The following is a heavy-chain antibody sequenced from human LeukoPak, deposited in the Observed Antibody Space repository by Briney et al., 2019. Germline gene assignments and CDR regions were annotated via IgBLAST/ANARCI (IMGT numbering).Heavy chain of an antibody. J-gene: IGHJ3*02. V-gene: IGHV5-51*01. CDR3: ARPSGYGGNDAFEI. Sequence: GESLKISCKGSGYSFSSHWIAWVRQLSGKGLEWMGIIYAGDSDTRYSPSFQGRVTISADKSINTAYLQWSSLKASDTAMYYCARPSGYGGNDAFEIWGQGTMVTVSS. CDR2: IYAGDSDT. CDR1: GYSFSSHW. D-gene: IGHD3-22*01.